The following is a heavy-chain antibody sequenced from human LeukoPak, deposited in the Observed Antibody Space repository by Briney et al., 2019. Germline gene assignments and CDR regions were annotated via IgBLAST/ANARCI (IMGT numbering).Heavy chain of an antibody. CDR2: ISAYNGNT. V-gene: IGHV1-18*01. CDR1: GGTFSSYA. Sequence: GASVKVSCKASGGTFSSYAISWVRQAPGQGLEWMGWISAYNGNTNYAQKLQGRVTMTTDTSTSTAYMELRSLRSDDAAVYYCASSPTLKIDDAFDIWGQGTMVTVSS. CDR3: ASSPTLKIDDAFDI. J-gene: IGHJ3*02.